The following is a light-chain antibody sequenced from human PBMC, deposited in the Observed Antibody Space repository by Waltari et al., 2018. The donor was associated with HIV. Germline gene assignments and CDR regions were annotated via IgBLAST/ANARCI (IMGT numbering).Light chain of an antibody. CDR3: QQYYSTPPAT. CDR1: QAINNS. J-gene: IGKJ2*01. Sequence: DIQMTQSPSSLSASVGDRVTITCRASQAINNSLAWYQQKTGKAPKLLLYGASRLESGVPSRFSGSGSGTDYTLTISSLQPEDFASFYCQQYYSTPPATFGQGTKLEIK. V-gene: IGKV1-NL1*01. CDR2: GAS.